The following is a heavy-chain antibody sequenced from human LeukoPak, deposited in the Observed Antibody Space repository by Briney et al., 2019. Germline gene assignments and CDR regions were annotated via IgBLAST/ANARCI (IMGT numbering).Heavy chain of an antibody. D-gene: IGHD6-19*01. V-gene: IGHV3-21*01. CDR3: ARDRGSGWHTFDY. CDR2: ISSSTSYM. Sequence: GGSLRLSCAASGFTFSSYYMSWVRQTPGKGLEWVSSISSSTSYMFYADSVRGRFTISRDNTKNSLYLQMNSLRAEDTAVYYCARDRGSGWHTFDYWGQGTLVTVSS. J-gene: IGHJ4*02. CDR1: GFTFSSYY.